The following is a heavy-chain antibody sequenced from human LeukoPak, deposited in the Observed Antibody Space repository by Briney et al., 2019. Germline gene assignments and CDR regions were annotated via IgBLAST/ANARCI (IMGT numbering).Heavy chain of an antibody. CDR3: ASAPSGWDANWFDP. CDR2: IDPSGGST. D-gene: IGHD6-19*01. J-gene: IGHJ5*02. Sequence: ASVKVSCKASGFTFTSYYVHWVRQAPGQGLEWMGIIDPSGGSTNYAQRFQGRVTLTRDMSTSIVYMELSSLRSEDTAVYYCASAPSGWDANWFDPWGQGTLVTVSS. CDR1: GFTFTSYY. V-gene: IGHV1-46*01.